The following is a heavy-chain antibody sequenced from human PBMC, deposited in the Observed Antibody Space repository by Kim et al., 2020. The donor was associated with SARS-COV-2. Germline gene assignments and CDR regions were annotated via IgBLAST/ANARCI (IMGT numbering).Heavy chain of an antibody. CDR3: ARARDYYDSPRHAGHFDY. CDR2: INHSGST. Sequence: SETLSLTCAVYGGSFSGYYWSWIRQPPGKGLEWIGEINHSGSTNYNPSLKSRVTISVDTSKNQFSLKLSSVTAADTAVYYCARARDYYDSPRHAGHFDYWGQGTLVTVSS. V-gene: IGHV4-34*01. CDR1: GGSFSGYY. D-gene: IGHD3-22*01. J-gene: IGHJ4*02.